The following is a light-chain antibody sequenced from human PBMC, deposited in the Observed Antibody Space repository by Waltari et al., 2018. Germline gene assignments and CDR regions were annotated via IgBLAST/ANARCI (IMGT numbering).Light chain of an antibody. CDR2: YDS. V-gene: IGLV3-21*01. Sequence: SYVLTQPPSVSLAPGETARLTCGGNNIESKSVHWYRQRPGQAPVLVISYDSDRPSGIPDRLSCSNSGNTATLTISRVEAGDEADYYCQVWDANTDPGVFGTGTEVTVL. J-gene: IGLJ1*01. CDR3: QVWDANTDPGV. CDR1: NIESKS.